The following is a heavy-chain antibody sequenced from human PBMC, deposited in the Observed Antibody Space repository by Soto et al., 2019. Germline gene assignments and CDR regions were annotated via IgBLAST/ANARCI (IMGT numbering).Heavy chain of an antibody. CDR2: IYYSGRT. CDR1: GDSINNKNW. CDR3: ARAKGDSSGYYIADFDY. V-gene: IGHV4-4*02. D-gene: IGHD3-22*01. J-gene: IGHJ4*02. Sequence: SETLSLTCSVSGDSINNKNWWTWLRQPPGKRLEWIGDIYYSGRTSYNPSLKSRVTISVDTSKNQFSLKLSSVTAADTAVYYCARAKGDSSGYYIADFDYWGQGTLVTVSS.